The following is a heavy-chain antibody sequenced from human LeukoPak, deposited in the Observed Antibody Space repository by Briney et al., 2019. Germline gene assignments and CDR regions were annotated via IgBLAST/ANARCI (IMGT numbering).Heavy chain of an antibody. CDR1: GGSINSYY. CDR2: IYYSGST. Sequence: SETLSLTCTVSGGSINSYYWSWIRQPPGKGLEWIGYIYYSGSTNYNPSLKSRVTIAVDTSKNQFSLKLSSVTAADTAVYYCARLKYYYDSSGYYCDYWGQGTLVTVSS. V-gene: IGHV4-59*08. CDR3: ARLKYYYDSSGYYCDY. J-gene: IGHJ4*02. D-gene: IGHD3-22*01.